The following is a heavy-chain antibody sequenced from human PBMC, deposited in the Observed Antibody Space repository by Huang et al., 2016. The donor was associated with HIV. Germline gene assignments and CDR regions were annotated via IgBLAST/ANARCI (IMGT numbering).Heavy chain of an antibody. Sequence: QVQLVQSGSELRKPGASVKVSCQASGYTFTRYAMNWVRQAPGQGLEWMGWINTNPGNPTYAQAFTGRFVLSLDASVSTAYLQISSLEAEDTAVYYCARDYYDSRGYDIHAVVDYWGQGTLVTVSS. D-gene: IGHD3-22*01. J-gene: IGHJ4*02. CDR1: GYTFTRYA. CDR3: ARDYYDSRGYDIHAVVDY. CDR2: INTNPGNP. V-gene: IGHV7-4-1*02.